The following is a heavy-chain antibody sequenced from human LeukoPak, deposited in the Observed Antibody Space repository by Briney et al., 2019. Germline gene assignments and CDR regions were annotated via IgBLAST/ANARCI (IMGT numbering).Heavy chain of an antibody. V-gene: IGHV3-23*01. CDR2: ISGSGAYT. Sequence: GGSLRLACAAAGFTFSSYAMSWVRQAPGKGLEWVSTISGSGAYTYYADSVKGRFTISRDNSKNTLYLQMNSLRAEDTAVYYCAKYFASGSYYKLPHWGQGTLVTVSS. D-gene: IGHD3-10*01. CDR3: AKYFASGSYYKLPH. J-gene: IGHJ1*01. CDR1: GFTFSSYA.